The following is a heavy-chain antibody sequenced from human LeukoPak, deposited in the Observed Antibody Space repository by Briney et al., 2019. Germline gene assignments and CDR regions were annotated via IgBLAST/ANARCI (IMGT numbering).Heavy chain of an antibody. CDR3: ARPSGYGPYYFDY. Sequence: PSETLSLTCTVSGGSISSYYWSWIRQPPGKGLEWIGYIYYSGSTNYNPSLKSRVTISVDTSKNQFSLKLSSVTAADTAMYYCARPSGYGPYYFDYWGQGTLVTVSS. J-gene: IGHJ4*02. V-gene: IGHV4-59*08. D-gene: IGHD5-12*01. CDR1: GGSISSYY. CDR2: IYYSGST.